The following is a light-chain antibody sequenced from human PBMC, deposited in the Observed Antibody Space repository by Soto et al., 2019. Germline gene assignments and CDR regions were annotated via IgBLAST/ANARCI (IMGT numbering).Light chain of an antibody. Sequence: DIQMTQSPSTLSASLGDRVTITCRASQSISSWLAWYQQKPGKAPKLLIYDASSLESGVPSRFSGSGSGTEFTLTISSLQPDDFATYYCQQYESYSPLTFGGGTKVDI. CDR3: QQYESYSPLT. CDR1: QSISSW. V-gene: IGKV1-5*01. CDR2: DAS. J-gene: IGKJ4*01.